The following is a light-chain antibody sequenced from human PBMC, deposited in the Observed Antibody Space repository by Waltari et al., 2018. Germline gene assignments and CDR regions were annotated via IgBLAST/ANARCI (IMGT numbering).Light chain of an antibody. Sequence: QSALTQPASVSGSPGQSITISCTGTSSDVGSYNLVSWYQQHPGTAPKRMIYEVSKRPSGVSNRFSGSKSGNTASLTISGLQAEDEADYYCCSYAGSSYVVFGGGTKLTVL. V-gene: IGLV2-23*02. CDR3: CSYAGSSYVV. CDR2: EVS. J-gene: IGLJ2*01. CDR1: SSDVGSYNL.